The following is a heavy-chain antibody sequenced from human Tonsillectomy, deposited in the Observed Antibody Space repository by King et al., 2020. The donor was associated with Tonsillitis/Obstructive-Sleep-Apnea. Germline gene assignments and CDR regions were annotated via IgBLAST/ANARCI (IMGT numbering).Heavy chain of an antibody. V-gene: IGHV5-10-1*01. CDR1: GYSFTSYW. Sequence: QLVQSGVEVKKPGESLRISCKGSGYSFTSYWISWVRQMPGKGLEWVGRVDPSDSYTNYSPSFQGHVTISADTSISTAYLQWRSLKASDTAMYYCARGGILTAGAPDFWGQGTLVTVSS. D-gene: IGHD6-13*01. CDR2: VDPSDSYT. CDR3: ARGGILTAGAPDF. J-gene: IGHJ4*02.